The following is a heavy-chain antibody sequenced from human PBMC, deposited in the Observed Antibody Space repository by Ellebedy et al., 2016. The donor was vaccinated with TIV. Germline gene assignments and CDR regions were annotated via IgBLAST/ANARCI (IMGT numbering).Heavy chain of an antibody. V-gene: IGHV4-31*02. D-gene: IGHD2-15*01. Sequence: NWVRQHPGKGLEWIGSIFYSGTTYFNPSLKSRVTVSADTSMHHFSLTLNSVTAADTAVYYCVRAGGGAGGYWGQGTLVTVSS. CDR3: VRAGGGAGGY. J-gene: IGHJ4*02. CDR2: IFYSGTT.